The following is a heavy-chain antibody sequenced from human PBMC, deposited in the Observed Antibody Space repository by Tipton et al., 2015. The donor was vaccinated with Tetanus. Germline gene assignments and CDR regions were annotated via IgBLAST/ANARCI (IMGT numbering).Heavy chain of an antibody. CDR1: GYTFTGYY. J-gene: IGHJ3*02. CDR2: INPNSGGT. Sequence: QLVQSGVEVKKPGASVKVSCKASGYTFTGYYMHWVRQAPGQGLEWMGRINPNSGGTNYAQKFQGRVTMTRDTSISTAYMELSRLRSGDRVVYYRARTRITTAGNDAFDIWGQGAMVTVSS. CDR3: ARTRITTAGNDAFDI. V-gene: IGHV1-2*05. D-gene: IGHD6-13*01.